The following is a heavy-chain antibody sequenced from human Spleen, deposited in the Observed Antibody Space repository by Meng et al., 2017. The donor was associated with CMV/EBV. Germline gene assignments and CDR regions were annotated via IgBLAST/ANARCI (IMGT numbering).Heavy chain of an antibody. D-gene: IGHD5-18*01. CDR2: VHYSGIS. CDR3: VREGKSGYSVTDSAHPRVGGL. CDR1: GGSFRGYY. Sequence: SETLSLTCAVSGGSFRGYYWSWIRQAPDKGLEWVGHVHYSGISNYNPSLKSRVTISVDTSRDQFSLKLTSVTVADTAVYYCVREGKSGYSVTDSAHPRVGGLWGQGTLVTVSS. V-gene: IGHV4-34*01. J-gene: IGHJ4*02.